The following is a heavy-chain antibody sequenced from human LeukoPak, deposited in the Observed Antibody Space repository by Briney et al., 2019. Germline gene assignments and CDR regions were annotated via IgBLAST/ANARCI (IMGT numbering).Heavy chain of an antibody. D-gene: IGHD6-13*01. Sequence: SETLSLTCAVYGGAFSGYYWGWIRDPPGEGVGCSGGINHSVSTNYNPSLKSRVTISVDTSKNQCSLKLSSVTAADTAVYYCARARLAAAAYFSTKFDYWGQGTLVTVSS. CDR2: INHSVST. CDR1: GGAFSGYY. V-gene: IGHV4-34*01. J-gene: IGHJ4*02. CDR3: ARARLAAAAYFSTKFDY.